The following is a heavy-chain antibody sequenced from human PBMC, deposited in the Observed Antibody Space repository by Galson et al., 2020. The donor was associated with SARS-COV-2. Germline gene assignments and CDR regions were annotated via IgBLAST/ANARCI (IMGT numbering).Heavy chain of an antibody. D-gene: IGHD3-10*01. Sequence: SGPTLVKPPQTLTLTCSFSGFSLSTSGICVSWIRQPSGKALEWLARVDWDDDKYYSTSLKTRLTISKDTSKNQVVLTMTNMDPVDTATYYCARMGRMVRGVMAHGLDVWGQGTMVTVSS. CDR1: GFSLSTSGIC. J-gene: IGHJ3*01. CDR3: ARMGRMVRGVMAHGLDV. V-gene: IGHV2-70*11. CDR2: VDWDDDK.